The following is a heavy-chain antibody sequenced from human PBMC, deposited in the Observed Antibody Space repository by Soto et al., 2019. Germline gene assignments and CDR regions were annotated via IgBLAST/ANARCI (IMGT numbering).Heavy chain of an antibody. V-gene: IGHV3-23*01. J-gene: IGHJ3*02. Sequence: GGSLRLSCAASGFTFSSYAMSWVRQAPGKGLEWVSAISGSGGSTYYADSVKGRFTISRDNSKNTLYLQMNSLRAEDTDVYYRAERDRSYNAFDIWSQGTMVTV. CDR3: AERDRSYNAFDI. CDR1: GFTFSSYA. D-gene: IGHD1-26*01. CDR2: ISGSGGST.